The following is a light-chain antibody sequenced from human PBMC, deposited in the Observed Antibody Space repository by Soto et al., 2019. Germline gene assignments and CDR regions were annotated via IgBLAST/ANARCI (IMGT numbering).Light chain of an antibody. CDR3: QQYGSSGT. V-gene: IGKV3-20*01. Sequence: LAQSPGTLSVLSGERANPSCRASQSVSNNYLAWYKQKPGQAPRVLIYCASNRATGIPDRFSGSGSGTDSTLTISRLEPEEFAVYYCQQYGSSGTFGQGTKVDI. CDR1: QSVSNNY. J-gene: IGKJ1*01. CDR2: CAS.